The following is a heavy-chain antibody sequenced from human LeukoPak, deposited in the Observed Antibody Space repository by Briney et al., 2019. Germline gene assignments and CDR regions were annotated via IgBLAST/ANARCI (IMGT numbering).Heavy chain of an antibody. J-gene: IGHJ6*03. CDR3: ASRYCSSTSCPEDYYYYYMDV. CDR1: GGSISSYY. CDR2: IYYSGST. D-gene: IGHD2-2*01. V-gene: IGHV4-59*08. Sequence: SETLSLTCTVSGGSISSYYWSWIRQPPGKGLEWIGYIYYSGSTNYNPSLKSRVTISVDPSKNQFSLKLSSVTAADTAVYYCASRYCSSTSCPEDYYYYYMDVWSKGTTVTVSS.